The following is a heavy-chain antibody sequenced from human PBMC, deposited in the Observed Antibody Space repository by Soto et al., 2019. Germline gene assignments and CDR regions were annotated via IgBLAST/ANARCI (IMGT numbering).Heavy chain of an antibody. V-gene: IGHV3-30-3*01. CDR3: ARARLPYWTRMDV. CDR1: GFTFSSYA. D-gene: IGHD3-9*01. Sequence: QVQLVESGGGVVQPGRSLRLSCAASGFTFSSYAMHWVRQAPGKGLEWVAVISYDGSNKYYADSVKGRFTISRDNSKNTLYLQMNSLRAEDTAVHYCARARLPYWTRMDVWGQGTTVTVSS. CDR2: ISYDGSNK. J-gene: IGHJ6*02.